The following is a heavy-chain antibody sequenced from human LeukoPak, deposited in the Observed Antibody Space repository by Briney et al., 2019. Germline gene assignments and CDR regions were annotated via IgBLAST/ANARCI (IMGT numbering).Heavy chain of an antibody. Sequence: GASVKVSCKASGYTFTSYGISWVRQAPGQGLEWMGWISAYNGNTNYAQKLQGRVTMTTDTSTSTAYMELRSLRSDDTAVYYCARDGRAEYSSSSGPWFDPWGQGTLVTVSS. CDR2: ISAYNGNT. J-gene: IGHJ5*02. V-gene: IGHV1-18*01. CDR1: GYTFTSYG. CDR3: ARDGRAEYSSSSGPWFDP. D-gene: IGHD6-6*01.